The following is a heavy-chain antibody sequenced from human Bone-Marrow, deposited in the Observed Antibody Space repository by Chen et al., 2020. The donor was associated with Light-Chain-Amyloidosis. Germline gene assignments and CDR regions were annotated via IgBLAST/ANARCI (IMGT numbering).Heavy chain of an antibody. CDR2: ISGRGGSR. V-gene: IGHV3-23*04. J-gene: IGHJ3*02. Sequence: EVQLVESGGGLLQRGGSLRLSCAASGFAFSSYAMSWVRQAPGKGLEWVATISGRGGSRDYGGSGKGRLTIARDNSKNGLVLQMNSLGAEDTAVCYCAKEISYDDILPGYPADAFDIWGQGTMVTVSS. CDR3: AKEISYDDILPGYPADAFDI. D-gene: IGHD3-9*01. CDR1: GFAFSSYA.